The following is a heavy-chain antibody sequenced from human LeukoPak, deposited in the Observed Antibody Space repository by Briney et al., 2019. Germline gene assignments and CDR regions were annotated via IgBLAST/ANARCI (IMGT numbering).Heavy chain of an antibody. CDR2: ISGSGGST. CDR1: GFTFSSYA. CDR3: AKDLSHYYGSGSYGWFDP. Sequence: GGSLRLSCAASGFTFSSYAMSWVRQAPGKGLEWVSAISGSGGSTYYADPVKGRFTISRDNSKNTLYLQMNSLRAEDTAVYYCAKDLSHYYGSGSYGWFDPWGQGTLVTVSS. J-gene: IGHJ5*02. D-gene: IGHD3-10*01. V-gene: IGHV3-23*01.